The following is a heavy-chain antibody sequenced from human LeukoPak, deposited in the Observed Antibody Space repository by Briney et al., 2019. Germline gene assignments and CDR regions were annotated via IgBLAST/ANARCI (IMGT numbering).Heavy chain of an antibody. V-gene: IGHV1-46*01. J-gene: IGHJ5*02. CDR3: ARPAYCDGTDCGYWLDP. CDR2: INPRGDIT. D-gene: IGHD2-21*01. CDR1: GSTFTWFL. Sequence: ASVKVSCKTYGSTFTWFLIHWVRQAPGQGLEWVGTINPRGDITSYAQRFQGRVTLTEDTSTSTFYMELSSLTSDDTAVYFCARPAYCDGTDCGYWLDPWGPGTLVTVSS.